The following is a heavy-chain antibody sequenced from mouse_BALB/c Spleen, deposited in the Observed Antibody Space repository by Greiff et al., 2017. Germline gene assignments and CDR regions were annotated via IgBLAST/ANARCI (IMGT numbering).Heavy chain of an antibody. CDR2: IFPGTGTT. Sequence: QVQLQQPGAELVKPGASVKLSCKTSGYTFTSYWIQWVKQRPGQGLGWIGEIFPGTGTTYYNEKFKGKATLTIDTSSSTAYMQLSSLTSEDSAVYFCARGGRYGAMDYWGQGTSVTVSS. CDR3: ARGGRYGAMDY. J-gene: IGHJ4*01. CDR1: GYTFTSYW. V-gene: IGHV1S132*01. D-gene: IGHD2-14*01.